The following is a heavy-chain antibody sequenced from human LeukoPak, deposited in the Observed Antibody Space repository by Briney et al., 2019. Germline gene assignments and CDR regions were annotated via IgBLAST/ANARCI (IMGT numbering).Heavy chain of an antibody. Sequence: PSETLSLTCAVYGGSFSGYYWSWIRQPPGKGLEWIGEINHSGSTNYNPSLKSRVTISVDTSKIQFSLKLSSVTAADTAVYYCARGLGPLGYCSSTSCPHAFYIWSEGTMVTVSS. CDR3: ARGLGPLGYCSSTSCPHAFYI. CDR1: GGSFSGYY. CDR2: INHSGST. V-gene: IGHV4-34*01. J-gene: IGHJ3*02. D-gene: IGHD2-2*01.